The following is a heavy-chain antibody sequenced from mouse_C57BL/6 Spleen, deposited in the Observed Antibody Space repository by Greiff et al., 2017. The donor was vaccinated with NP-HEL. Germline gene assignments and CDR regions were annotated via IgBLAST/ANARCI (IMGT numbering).Heavy chain of an antibody. CDR3: ARRYYGSRNAMDY. CDR2: IYPGDGDT. CDR1: GYAFSSYW. D-gene: IGHD1-1*01. V-gene: IGHV1-80*01. Sequence: VQLQQSGAELVKPGASVKISCKASGYAFSSYWMNWVKQRPGKGLEWIGQIYPGDGDTNYNGKFKGKATLTADKSSSTAYMQLSSLTSEDSAVYFCARRYYGSRNAMDYWGQGTSVTVSS. J-gene: IGHJ4*01.